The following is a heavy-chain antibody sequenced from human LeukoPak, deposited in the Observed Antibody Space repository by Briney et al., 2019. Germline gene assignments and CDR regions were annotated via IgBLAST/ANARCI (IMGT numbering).Heavy chain of an antibody. CDR3: AKVLRGYYDILTGYYFPEPFDY. D-gene: IGHD3-9*01. J-gene: IGHJ4*02. CDR2: ISGSGGST. V-gene: IGHV3-23*01. CDR1: GFTFSSYA. Sequence: GGSLRLSCAASGFTFSSYAMSWVRQAPGKGLEWVSAISGSGGSTYYADSVKGRFTISRDNSKNTLYLQMNSLRAEDTAVYYCAKVLRGYYDILTGYYFPEPFDYWGQGTLVTVSS.